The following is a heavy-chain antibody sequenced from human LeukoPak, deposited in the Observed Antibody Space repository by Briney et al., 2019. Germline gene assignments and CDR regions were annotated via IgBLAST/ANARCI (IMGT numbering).Heavy chain of an antibody. Sequence: GGSLRLSCAASGFTFTSSAMSWVGQAPGKGLEGVSAISGSGGSTYYADSVKGRFTISRDNSKNTLYLQMNSLRAEDTAVYYCAKDARRGYFDYWGQGTLVTVSS. CDR3: AKDARRGYFDY. J-gene: IGHJ4*02. CDR2: ISGSGGST. V-gene: IGHV3-23*01. CDR1: GFTFTSSA.